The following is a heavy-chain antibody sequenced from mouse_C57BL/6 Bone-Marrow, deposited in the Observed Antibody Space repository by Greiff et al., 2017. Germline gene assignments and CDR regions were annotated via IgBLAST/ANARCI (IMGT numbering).Heavy chain of an antibody. J-gene: IGHJ4*01. CDR1: GYTFTRYW. V-gene: IGHV1-69*01. CDR2: IDPSDSYT. D-gene: IGHD2-2*01. CDR3: AKGGLQFPYYAMDY. Sequence: QVQLQQPGAELVMPGASVKLSCKASGYTFTRYWMHWVKQRPGQGLEWIGEIDPSDSYTNYNQKFKGKSTLTVDKSSSTAYMQLSSLTSEDSAVDYCAKGGLQFPYYAMDYWGQGTSGTVSS.